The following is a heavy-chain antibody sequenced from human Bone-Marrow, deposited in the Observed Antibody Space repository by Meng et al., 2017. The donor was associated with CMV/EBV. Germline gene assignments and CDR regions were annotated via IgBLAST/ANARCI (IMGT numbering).Heavy chain of an antibody. CDR1: GYTFTGYY. CDR2: INPNSGGT. D-gene: IGHD3-16*02. CDR3: ARGGGWDPPGEYDYVWGSYRWVDY. V-gene: IGHV1-2*02. J-gene: IGHJ4*02. Sequence: ASVKVSCKASGYTFTGYYMHWVRQAPGQGLEWMGWINPNSGGTNYAQKFQGRVTMTRDTSISTAYMELSGLRSDDTAVYYCARGGGWDPPGEYDYVWGSYRWVDYWGQGTLVTVSS.